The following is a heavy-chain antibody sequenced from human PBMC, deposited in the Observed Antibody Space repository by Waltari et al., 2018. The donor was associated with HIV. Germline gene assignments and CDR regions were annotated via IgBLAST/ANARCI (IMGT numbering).Heavy chain of an antibody. D-gene: IGHD1-20*01. CDR1: GFTFSTYS. Sequence: EVQLVESGGGLVKPGGSLRLSCAASGFTFSTYSMNWVRQAPGKVLEWISAISGSSNYIYYTDSVKGRFTISRDNAKNSLYLQMNSRRAEDTAVYYCARPPYNWNFQGFEVWGQGTTVTVSS. J-gene: IGHJ6*02. V-gene: IGHV3-21*01. CDR3: ARPPYNWNFQGFEV. CDR2: ISGSSNYI.